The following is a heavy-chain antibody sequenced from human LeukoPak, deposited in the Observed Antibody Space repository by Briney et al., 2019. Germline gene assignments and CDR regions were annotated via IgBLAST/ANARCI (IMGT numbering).Heavy chain of an antibody. Sequence: ASVKVSCKASGYTFSSYGIAWVRQAPGQGLEWMGWISGYNGNTNYAQKLQGRVSMTTDTSTTTAYMELRSLTSDDAALYYCARSSLGTITAGPFDYWGQGTLVTVSS. CDR2: ISGYNGNT. D-gene: IGHD5-12*01. V-gene: IGHV1-18*01. J-gene: IGHJ4*02. CDR3: ARSSLGTITAGPFDY. CDR1: GYTFSSYG.